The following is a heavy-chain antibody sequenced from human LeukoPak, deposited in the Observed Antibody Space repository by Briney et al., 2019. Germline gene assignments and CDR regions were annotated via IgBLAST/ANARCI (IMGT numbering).Heavy chain of an antibody. D-gene: IGHD6-6*01. CDR1: GYTFTSYA. Sequence: ASVKVSCKASGYTFTSYAMNWVRQAPGQGLEWMGWINTNTGNPTYAQGFTGRFVFSLDTSVSTAYLQISSLKAEDTAVYYCARVGDDSSSSWSWFDPWGQGTLVTVSS. V-gene: IGHV7-4-1*02. CDR3: ARVGDDSSSSWSWFDP. CDR2: INTNTGNP. J-gene: IGHJ5*02.